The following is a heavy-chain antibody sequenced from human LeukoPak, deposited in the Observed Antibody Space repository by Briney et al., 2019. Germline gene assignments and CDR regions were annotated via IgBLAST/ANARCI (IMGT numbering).Heavy chain of an antibody. CDR1: GGSISSHY. D-gene: IGHD5/OR15-5a*01. Sequence: PSETLSLTCTLSGGSISSHYWSWIRQAPGKGLAWIGYIDYSGSTNYNPSLKSRLTISVDTSKNLFSLKLSSVTAADTAVYYCARLTDSTTGEFDYWGQGTLVTVSS. V-gene: IGHV4-59*08. CDR3: ARLTDSTTGEFDY. J-gene: IGHJ4*02. CDR2: IDYSGST.